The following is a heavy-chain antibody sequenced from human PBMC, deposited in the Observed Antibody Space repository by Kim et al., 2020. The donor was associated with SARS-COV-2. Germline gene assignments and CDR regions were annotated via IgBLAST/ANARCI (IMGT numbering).Heavy chain of an antibody. D-gene: IGHD2-15*01. CDR1: GFSVSDHY. J-gene: IGHJ4*02. Sequence: GGSLRLSCAASGFSVSDHYMGWVRQAPGKGLEWVSVIYSGGATYYADSVNGRFTISRDNSKNTVYLQMNSLRDEDTAVYYCARAEVVADRDDSFDYWGQG. CDR2: IYSGGAT. CDR3: ARAEVVADRDDSFDY. V-gene: IGHV3-66*01.